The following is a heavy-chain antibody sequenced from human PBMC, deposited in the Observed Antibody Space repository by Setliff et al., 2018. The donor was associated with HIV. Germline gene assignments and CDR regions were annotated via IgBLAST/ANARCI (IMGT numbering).Heavy chain of an antibody. CDR3: ARRIDNSGSFPDKNWFDT. Sequence: KPSETLSLTCSVSGGSISSYYWSWIRQPPGKGLEWIGYIYNSASTSFNPSLKSRVTISVDTSKNQFSLKLTSVTAADTAVYYCARRIDNSGSFPDKNWFDTWGQGSLVTVSS. V-gene: IGHV4-4*09. CDR1: GGSISSYY. J-gene: IGHJ5*02. D-gene: IGHD3-10*01. CDR2: IYNSAST.